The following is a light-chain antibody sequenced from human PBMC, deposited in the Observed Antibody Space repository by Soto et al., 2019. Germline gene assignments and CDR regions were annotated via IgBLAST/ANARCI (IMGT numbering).Light chain of an antibody. J-gene: IGKJ4*01. CDR2: DAS. CDR1: QSINNY. CDR3: QQRSNWPT. V-gene: IGKV3-11*01. Sequence: IVLTQSPVTLSLSPWERATLSCRASQSINNYLAWYQQKPGQAPRLLIYDASNRATGIPARFSGSGSGTDFTLTIGSLEPEDFAVYYCQQRSNWPTFGGGTKVDIK.